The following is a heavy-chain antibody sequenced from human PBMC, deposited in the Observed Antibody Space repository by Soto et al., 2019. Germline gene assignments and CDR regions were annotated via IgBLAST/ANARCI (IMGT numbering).Heavy chain of an antibody. CDR1: GGTFSSYA. J-gene: IGHJ4*02. CDR3: ARDNTHGGITPELYYFDY. Sequence: QVQLVQSGAEVKKPGSSVKVSCKASGGTFSSYAISWVRQAPGQGLEWMGGIIPIFGTANYAQKFQGRVTITADESTSTAYMELSSLRSEDTAVYYCARDNTHGGITPELYYFDYWGQGTLVTVSS. V-gene: IGHV1-69*01. D-gene: IGHD3-16*01. CDR2: IIPIFGTA.